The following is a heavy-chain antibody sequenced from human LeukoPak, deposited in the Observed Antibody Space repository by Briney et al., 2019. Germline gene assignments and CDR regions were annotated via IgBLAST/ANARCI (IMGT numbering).Heavy chain of an antibody. CDR3: AKDYYGSGREGQVEDLGDY. CDR1: GFTFSSYA. Sequence: GGSLRLSCAASGFTFSSYAMHWVRQAPGKGLEWVAVISYDGSNKYYADSVKGRFAISRDNSKNTLYLQMNSLRAEDTAVYYCAKDYYGSGREGQVEDLGDYWDQGTLVTVSS. V-gene: IGHV3-30*09. D-gene: IGHD3-10*01. CDR2: ISYDGSNK. J-gene: IGHJ4*02.